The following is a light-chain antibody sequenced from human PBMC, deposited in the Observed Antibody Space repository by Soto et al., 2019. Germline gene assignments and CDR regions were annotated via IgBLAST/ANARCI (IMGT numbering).Light chain of an antibody. CDR2: DTS. CDR3: QQRSNWPRT. Sequence: EIVLTQSPATLSLSPGEIATLSCRASQSVSSYLAWYQQKPGQAPRLLISDTSNRATGIPARFSGSGSGTDFTLTISSLEPEDFAVYYCQQRSNWPRTFGQGTKVEIK. J-gene: IGKJ1*01. V-gene: IGKV3-11*01. CDR1: QSVSSY.